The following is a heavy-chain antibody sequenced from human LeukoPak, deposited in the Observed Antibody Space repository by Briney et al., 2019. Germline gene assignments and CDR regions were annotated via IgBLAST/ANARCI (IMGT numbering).Heavy chain of an antibody. V-gene: IGHV3-48*03. CDR2: ISSSGSTI. CDR1: GFTFSSYE. J-gene: IGHJ4*02. CDR3: ARGDIVGYYDSRGTDY. D-gene: IGHD3-22*01. Sequence: GGSLRLSCAASGFTFSSYEMDWVRQAPGKGLEWASYISSSGSTIYYADSVKGRFTISRDNAKNSLYLQMNSLRAEDTAVYYCARGDIVGYYDSRGTDYWGQGTLVTVSS.